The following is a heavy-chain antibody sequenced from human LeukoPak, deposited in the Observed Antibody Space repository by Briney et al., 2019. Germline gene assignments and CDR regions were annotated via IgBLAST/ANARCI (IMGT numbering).Heavy chain of an antibody. Sequence: GGSLRLSCAASGFTFSSYSTNWVRQAPGKGLEWVSSIGITSRFLYYADSVKGRFTISRDNTKNSLYLQLNSLRAEDTAVYYCARDVSSGHYYFDYWGPGTLVTASS. CDR3: ARDVSSGHYYFDY. J-gene: IGHJ4*02. CDR1: GFTFSSYS. CDR2: IGITSRFL. V-gene: IGHV3-21*01. D-gene: IGHD6-19*01.